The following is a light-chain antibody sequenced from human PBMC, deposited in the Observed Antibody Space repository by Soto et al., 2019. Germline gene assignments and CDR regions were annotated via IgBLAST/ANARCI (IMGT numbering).Light chain of an antibody. CDR2: VAS. CDR1: QDISNY. V-gene: IGKV1-33*01. Sequence: DIQMTQSPSSLSASVGDRVTITCQASQDISNYLNWYQHKPGKAPKLLIYVASNLDTGVPSRFVGIESGTVFLFPISDLKPEVVATYYCQKYDDLPATSGPGPKWIS. CDR3: QKYDDLPAT. J-gene: IGKJ3*01.